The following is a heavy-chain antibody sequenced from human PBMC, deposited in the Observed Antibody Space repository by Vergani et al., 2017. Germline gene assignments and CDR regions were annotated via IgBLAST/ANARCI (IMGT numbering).Heavy chain of an antibody. CDR1: GFTFSSYA. V-gene: IGHV3-23*03. J-gene: IGHJ4*02. CDR2: IYSGGSST. D-gene: IGHD2-15*01. Sequence: EVQLLESGGGLVQPGGSLRLSCAASGFTFSSYAMSWVRQAPGKGLEWVSVIYSGGSSTYYADSVKGRFTISRDNSKNTLYLQMNSLRAEDTAVYYFAIGYCSGGSCFCRYWGQGTLVTVSS. CDR3: AIGYCSGGSCFCRY.